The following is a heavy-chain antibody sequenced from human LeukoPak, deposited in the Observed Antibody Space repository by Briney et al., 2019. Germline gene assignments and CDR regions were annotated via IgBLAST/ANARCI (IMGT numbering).Heavy chain of an antibody. V-gene: IGHV5-51*01. Sequence: GESLKISCKGSGYSFTSYWIGWVRQMPGKGLEWMGIIYPGDSDTRYSPSFQGQVTISADKSISTAYLQWSSLKASDTAMYYCARQGYTYYYYYGMDVWGQGTTVTVSS. J-gene: IGHJ6*02. CDR1: GYSFTSYW. CDR2: IYPGDSDT. CDR3: ARQGYTYYYYYGMDV. D-gene: IGHD6-13*01.